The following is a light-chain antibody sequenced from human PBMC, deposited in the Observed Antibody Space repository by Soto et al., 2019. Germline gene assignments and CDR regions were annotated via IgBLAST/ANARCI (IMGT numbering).Light chain of an antibody. CDR1: QSVTSN. Sequence: EIVLTQSSATLSLSPGERATLSCRASQSVTSNALAWYQQKPGQAPRLLISGVSSRATGIPDRFSGSGSGTDFTLTISSLEPEDFAVYYCQQRSKWPLTFGGGTKVEIK. V-gene: IGKV3-11*01. CDR2: GVS. CDR3: QQRSKWPLT. J-gene: IGKJ4*01.